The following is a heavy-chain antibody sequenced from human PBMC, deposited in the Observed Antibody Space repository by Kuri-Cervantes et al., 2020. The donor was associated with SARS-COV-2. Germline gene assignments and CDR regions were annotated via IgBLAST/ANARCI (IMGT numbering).Heavy chain of an antibody. CDR2: ISSSSSTI. CDR1: GFTFSSYS. J-gene: IGHJ4*02. V-gene: IGHV3-48*01. D-gene: IGHD1-26*01. Sequence: GESLKISCAASGFTFSSYSMNWVRQAPGKGLEWVSYISSSSSTIYYADSVKGRFTISRDNAKNSLYLQMNSLRAEDTAVYYCARDGLVGATIHPPNLDYWGQGTLVTVSS. CDR3: ARDGLVGATIHPPNLDY.